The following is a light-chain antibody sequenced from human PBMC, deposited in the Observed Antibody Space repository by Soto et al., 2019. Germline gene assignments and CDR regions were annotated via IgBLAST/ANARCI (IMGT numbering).Light chain of an antibody. CDR1: QSVSSN. CDR3: QQYNNWPPYT. Sequence: ETVMTQSPATLSVSPGERATPSCRASQSVSSNLAWYQQKPGQAPRLLIYAASTRATGIPARFSGSGSGTQFTLTISRLQSEDFAVYYCQQYNNWPPYTFGQGTKLEIK. CDR2: AAS. V-gene: IGKV3-15*01. J-gene: IGKJ2*01.